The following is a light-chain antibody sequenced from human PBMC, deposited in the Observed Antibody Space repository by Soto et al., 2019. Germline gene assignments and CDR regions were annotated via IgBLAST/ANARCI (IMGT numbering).Light chain of an antibody. Sequence: QSVLTQPPSVSGAPGQRVTISRTGNSSNIGAGYDVHWYQQLPGTAPKLLIYGNSKRTSGVPDRFSGSKSGTSASLAITGLQAEDEADYYCQSYDSSLSGYVVFGGGTKLTVL. CDR3: QSYDSSLSGYVV. CDR2: GNS. CDR1: SSNIGAGYD. V-gene: IGLV1-40*01. J-gene: IGLJ2*01.